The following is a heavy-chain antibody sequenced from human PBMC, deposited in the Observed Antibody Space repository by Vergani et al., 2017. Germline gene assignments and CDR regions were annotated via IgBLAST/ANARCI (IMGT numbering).Heavy chain of an antibody. CDR3: AKDLSAWRERTFDY. CDR1: GFTFDDYA. J-gene: IGHJ4*02. CDR2: ISWNSGSI. V-gene: IGHV3-9*01. D-gene: IGHD1-26*01. Sequence: EVQLVESGGGLVQPGRSLRLSCAASGFTFDDYAMHWVRQAPGKGLEWVSGISWNSGSIGYADSVKGRFTISRDNSKNTLYLQMNSLRAEDTAVYYCAKDLSAWRERTFDYWGQGTLVTVSS.